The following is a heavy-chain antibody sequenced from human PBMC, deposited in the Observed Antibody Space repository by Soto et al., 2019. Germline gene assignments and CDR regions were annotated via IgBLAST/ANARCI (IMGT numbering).Heavy chain of an antibody. CDR1: GFAFSSYG. CDR2: IGGSGGST. D-gene: IGHD2-15*01. V-gene: IGHV3-23*01. Sequence: GGSLRLSCAASGFAFSSYGMTWVRQAPGKGLEWVSTIGGSGGSTYYADSVKGRFTISRDNSKNTLYLQMNSLRAEDTAVYYCAKDARDIVLVPAATSVWGKGTTVTVSS. J-gene: IGHJ6*04. CDR3: AKDARDIVLVPAATSV.